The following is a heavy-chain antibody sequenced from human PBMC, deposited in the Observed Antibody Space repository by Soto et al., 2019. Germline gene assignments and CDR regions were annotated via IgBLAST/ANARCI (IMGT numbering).Heavy chain of an antibody. Sequence: QVQLQESDPRLVKPSETLSLTCSVSGDSISDYYWSWIRQPAGKGLEWIGRIHASGSTISNPSLRSRVGLSVDTSKNQFSLKLNSLTAADTAMYYCARSGYSSGWYTAFDSWSQGTLVTVSS. D-gene: IGHD6-19*01. CDR3: ARSGYSSGWYTAFDS. J-gene: IGHJ4*02. CDR2: IHASGST. V-gene: IGHV4-4*07. CDR1: GDSISDYY.